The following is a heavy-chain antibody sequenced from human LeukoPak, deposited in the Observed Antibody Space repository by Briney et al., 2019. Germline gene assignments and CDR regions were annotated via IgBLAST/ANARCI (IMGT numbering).Heavy chain of an antibody. J-gene: IGHJ4*02. CDR1: GYTFTSYG. D-gene: IGHD3-22*01. CDR3: ASMSVTMIVDPSDY. Sequence: ASVKVSCKASGYTFTSYGISLVRQAPGQGLECMGWISAYNGNTNYAQKLQGRVTMTTDTSTSTAYMELRSLRSDDTAVYYCASMSVTMIVDPSDYWGQGTLVTVSS. V-gene: IGHV1-18*01. CDR2: ISAYNGNT.